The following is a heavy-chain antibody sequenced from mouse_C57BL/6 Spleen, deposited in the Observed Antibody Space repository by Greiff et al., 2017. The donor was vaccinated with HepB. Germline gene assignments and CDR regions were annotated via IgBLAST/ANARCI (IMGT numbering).Heavy chain of an antibody. CDR1: GYTFTSYW. CDR2: IYPSDSET. D-gene: IGHD2-2*01. J-gene: IGHJ3*01. CDR3: ARKGDGYDAPFAY. Sequence: QVQLQQPGAELVRPGSSVKLSCKASGYTFTSYWMDWVKQRPGQGLEWIGNIYPSDSETHYNQKFKDKATLTVDKSSSTAYMQLSSLTSEDSAVYDCARKGDGYDAPFAYWGQGTLVTVSA. V-gene: IGHV1-61*01.